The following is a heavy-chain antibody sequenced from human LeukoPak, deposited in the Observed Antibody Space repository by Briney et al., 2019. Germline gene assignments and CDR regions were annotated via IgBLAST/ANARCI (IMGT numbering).Heavy chain of an antibody. D-gene: IGHD3-10*01. CDR2: ISSSRSYI. Sequence: GGSLRLSCAASGFTFSSYSMNWVRQAPGKGLERVSSISSSRSYIYYEDSVKGRFTISRDNAKNSLYLQMNSLRAEDTAVYYCARDQARSRGAAYYYYMDVWGKGTTVTVSS. CDR1: GFTFSSYS. J-gene: IGHJ6*03. CDR3: ARDQARSRGAAYYYYMDV. V-gene: IGHV3-21*01.